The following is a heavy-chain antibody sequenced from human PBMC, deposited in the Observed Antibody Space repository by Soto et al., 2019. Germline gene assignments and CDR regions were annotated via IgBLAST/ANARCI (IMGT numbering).Heavy chain of an antibody. CDR2: ISYDGSNK. CDR1: GFTFSSYG. Sequence: PGGSLRLSCAASGFTFSSYGMHWVRQAPGKGLEWVAVISYDGSNKYYADSVKGRFTISRDNSKNTLYLQMNSLRAEDTAVYYCAKVVADIVATTLDYWGQGTLVTVSS. J-gene: IGHJ4*02. CDR3: AKVVADIVATTLDY. D-gene: IGHD5-12*01. V-gene: IGHV3-30*18.